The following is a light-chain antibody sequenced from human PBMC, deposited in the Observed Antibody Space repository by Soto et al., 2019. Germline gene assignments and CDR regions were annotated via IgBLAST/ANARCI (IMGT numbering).Light chain of an antibody. Sequence: QSVLTQPDSVSGSPGQSITISCTGTTSDVGRYKFVSWYQHHPGKAPKKLIFEVSNRPSGVSSRFAGSKSGNTASLTISGLQTEDEDTYYCSSSTDTDTLVIFGGGTKVTVL. J-gene: IGLJ2*01. CDR1: TSDVGRYKF. V-gene: IGLV2-14*01. CDR3: SSSTDTDTLVI. CDR2: EVS.